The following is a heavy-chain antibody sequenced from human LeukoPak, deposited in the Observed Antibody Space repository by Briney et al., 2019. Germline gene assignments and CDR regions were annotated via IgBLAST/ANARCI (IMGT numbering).Heavy chain of an antibody. CDR2: ISAYNGNT. V-gene: IGHV1-18*01. CDR1: GYTFTTYA. D-gene: IGHD6-13*01. Sequence: GASVKVSCKASGYTFTTYAMHWVRQAPGQGLEWMGWISAYNGNTNYAQKLQGRVTMTTDTSTSTAYMELRSLRSDDTAVYYCARVVAAAGDPYFDYWGQGTLVTVSS. J-gene: IGHJ4*02. CDR3: ARVVAAAGDPYFDY.